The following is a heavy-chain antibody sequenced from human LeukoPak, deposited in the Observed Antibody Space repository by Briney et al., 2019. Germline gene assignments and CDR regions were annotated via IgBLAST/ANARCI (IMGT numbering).Heavy chain of an antibody. CDR2: IIPIFGTA. V-gene: IGHV1-69*13. CDR1: GYTFTSYA. CDR3: ARDGHLEMATVYYYYGMDV. J-gene: IGHJ6*02. Sequence: SVKVSCRASGYTFTSYAISWVRQAPGQGLEWMGGIIPIFGTANYAQKFQGRVTITADESTSTAYMELSSLRSEDTAVYYCARDGHLEMATVYYYYGMDVWGQGTTVTVSS. D-gene: IGHD5-24*01.